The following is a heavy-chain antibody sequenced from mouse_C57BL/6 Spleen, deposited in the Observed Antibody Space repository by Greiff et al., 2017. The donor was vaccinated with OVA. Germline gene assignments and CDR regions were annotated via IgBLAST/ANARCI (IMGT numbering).Heavy chain of an antibody. V-gene: IGHV14-3*01. D-gene: IGHD1-1*02. CDR2: IDPANGNT. J-gene: IGHJ4*01. CDR3: ARNYLGAMDY. CDR1: GFHIKNTY. Sequence: EVQLQQSVAELVRPGASVKLSCTASGFHIKNTYMHWVKQRPEQGLEWIGRIDPANGNTKYAPKFQGKATITADTSSNTAYLQLSSLTSEDTAIYYCARNYLGAMDYWGQGTSVTVSS.